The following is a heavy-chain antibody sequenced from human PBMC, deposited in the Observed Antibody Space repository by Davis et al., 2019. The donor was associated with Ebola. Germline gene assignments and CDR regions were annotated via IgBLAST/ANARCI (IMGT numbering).Heavy chain of an antibody. Sequence: GSLRLSCAVSGGSISRRRWWNWVRQPPGKGLEWIGIMYYSGSTYYNPSLKSRVTISADTSKSQFSLRLSSVTAADTAVYYCAGDYYSDYWGQGILVTVSS. J-gene: IGHJ4*02. D-gene: IGHD4/OR15-4a*01. CDR1: GGSISRRRW. CDR2: MYYSGST. V-gene: IGHV4-4*02. CDR3: AGDYYSDY.